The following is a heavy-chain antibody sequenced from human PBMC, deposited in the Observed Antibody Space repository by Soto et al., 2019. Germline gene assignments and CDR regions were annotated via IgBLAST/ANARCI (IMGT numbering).Heavy chain of an antibody. Sequence: GGSLRLSCAVCGFTFTSYAMTWVRQAPGKGLEWVSAISGSGGSEFYADSVKGRFTISRDNSKNTLYLQMKSLRAEDTALYYCAKGDTTMITDYYAMDVWGQGTTVTVSS. CDR2: ISGSGGSE. CDR3: AKGDTTMITDYYAMDV. CDR1: GFTFTSYA. D-gene: IGHD5-18*01. J-gene: IGHJ6*02. V-gene: IGHV3-23*01.